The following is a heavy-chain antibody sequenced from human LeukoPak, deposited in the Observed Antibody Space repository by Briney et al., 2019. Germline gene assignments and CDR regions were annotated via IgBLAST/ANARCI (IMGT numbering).Heavy chain of an antibody. Sequence: GGSLRLSCAASGFTFSGYWMHWIRQAPGKGLEWVSRINIDGATTNYADSVKGRFTISRDNAKNTLHLQMNSLRADDTAVYYCVRGAVGTGVWFDPWGQGTLVTVSS. CDR2: INIDGATT. CDR3: VRGAVGTGVWFDP. CDR1: GFTFSGYW. D-gene: IGHD1-26*01. V-gene: IGHV3-74*01. J-gene: IGHJ5*02.